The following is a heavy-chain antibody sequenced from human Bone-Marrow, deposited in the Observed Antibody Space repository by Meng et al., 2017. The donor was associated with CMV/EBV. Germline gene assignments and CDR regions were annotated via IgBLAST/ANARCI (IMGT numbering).Heavy chain of an antibody. V-gene: IGHV1-2*02. D-gene: IGHD2-2*03. CDR2: INPNSGGT. J-gene: IGHJ6*02. CDR1: GYTFTGYY. Sequence: ASVKVSCKASGYTFTGYYMHWVRQAPGQGLEWMGWINPNSGGTNYAQKFQGRVTMTRDTSISTAYMELSRLRSDDTAVDYCARVSVDIVVVPAVNYYYYGMDVWGQGTTVTVSS. CDR3: ARVSVDIVVVPAVNYYYYGMDV.